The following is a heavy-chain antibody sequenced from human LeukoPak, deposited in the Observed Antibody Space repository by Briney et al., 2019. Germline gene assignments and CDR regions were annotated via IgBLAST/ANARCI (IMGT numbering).Heavy chain of an antibody. CDR3: ARGQNYGSGSYQGWFDP. Sequence: ASVKVSCKASGYTFTSYDINWVRQATGQGLEWMGWMNPNSGNTGYAQKFQGRVTMTRNTSISTAYMELSSLRSEDTAVYYCARGQNYGSGSYQGWFDPWGQGTLITVSS. J-gene: IGHJ5*02. D-gene: IGHD3-10*01. CDR2: MNPNSGNT. V-gene: IGHV1-8*01. CDR1: GYTFTSYD.